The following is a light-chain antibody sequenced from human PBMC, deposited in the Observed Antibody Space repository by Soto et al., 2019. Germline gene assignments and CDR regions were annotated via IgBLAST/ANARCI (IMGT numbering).Light chain of an antibody. CDR3: QHYGSSQT. V-gene: IGKV3-20*01. J-gene: IGKJ1*01. Sequence: EIVLTQSPGTLSLSPGERATLSCRASQSVSSSYLAWYQQKPGQAPRLLIYGASSRATGSPDRFSCGGSGTDFTLTISRLEPEDFAVYYCQHYGSSQTFGQGTKVDIK. CDR2: GAS. CDR1: QSVSSSY.